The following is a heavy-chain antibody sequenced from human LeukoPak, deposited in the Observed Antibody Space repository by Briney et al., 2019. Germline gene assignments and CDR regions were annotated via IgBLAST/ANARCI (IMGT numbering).Heavy chain of an antibody. V-gene: IGHV3-74*01. J-gene: IGHJ5*02. Sequence: PGGSLRLSCAASGFTFSSYWMPWVRQAPGKGLVWVSRIDTDGSSTSYADSVKGRFTISRDNAKNTLYLQMNSLRAEDTAVYYCAKDGIAAARSWFDPWGQGTLVTVSS. CDR3: AKDGIAAARSWFDP. D-gene: IGHD6-13*01. CDR2: IDTDGSST. CDR1: GFTFSSYW.